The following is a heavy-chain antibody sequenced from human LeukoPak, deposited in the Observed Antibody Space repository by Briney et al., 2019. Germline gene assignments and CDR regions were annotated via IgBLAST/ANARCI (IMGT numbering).Heavy chain of an antibody. Sequence: GASVKVSCKASGYTFTGYYMHWVRQAPGQGLEWMGWINPNSGGTNYAQKFQGWVTMTRDTSISTAYMELSRLRSDDTAVYYCARDKGFVAAAGLNWFDPWGQGTLVTVSS. CDR2: INPNSGGT. V-gene: IGHV1-2*04. CDR3: ARDKGFVAAAGLNWFDP. D-gene: IGHD6-13*01. CDR1: GYTFTGYY. J-gene: IGHJ5*02.